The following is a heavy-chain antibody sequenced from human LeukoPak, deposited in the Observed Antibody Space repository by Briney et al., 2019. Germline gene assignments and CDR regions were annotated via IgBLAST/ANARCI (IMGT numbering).Heavy chain of an antibody. CDR2: TYYRSKWYN. Sequence: SQTLSLTCAISGDSVSSNSAAWNWIRQCPSRGLEWLGRTYYRSKWYNDYAISVKSRITISPDTSKNQFSLQLNSVTPEDTAVYYCARGGRDGYNSPFNYWGQGTLVTVSS. J-gene: IGHJ4*02. CDR3: ARGGRDGYNSPFNY. D-gene: IGHD5-24*01. V-gene: IGHV6-1*01. CDR1: GDSVSSNSAA.